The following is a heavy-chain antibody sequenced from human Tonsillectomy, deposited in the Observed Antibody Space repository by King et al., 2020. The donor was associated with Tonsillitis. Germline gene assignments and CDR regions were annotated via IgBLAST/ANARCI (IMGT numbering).Heavy chain of an antibody. CDR3: AKAAVMGQLWVDY. Sequence: VQLVESGGGVVQPGGSLRLSCAASGFIFSNYDMHWVRQAPGKGLEWVAFIRYDGSNKYYADTVKGRFTFSRDSSKNTLYLQMNSLRAEDTAVYYCAKAAVMGQLWVDYWGQGTLVTVSS. CDR1: GFIFSNYD. CDR2: IRYDGSNK. V-gene: IGHV3-30*02. J-gene: IGHJ4*02. D-gene: IGHD5-18*01.